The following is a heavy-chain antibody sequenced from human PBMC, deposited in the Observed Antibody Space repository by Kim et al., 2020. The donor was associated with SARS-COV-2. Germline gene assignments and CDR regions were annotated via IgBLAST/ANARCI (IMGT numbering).Heavy chain of an antibody. D-gene: IGHD2-15*01. CDR2: IVGSGTT. J-gene: IGHJ1*01. Sequence: GGSLRLSCAASGFTFSSYTMLWVRQAPGKGLEWVSSIVGSGTTYYADSVKGRFTISRDNSKSTLYLQMNSLRAEETAVYYCLGNCCWGQGALVNVCS. CDR1: GFTFSSYT. CDR3: LGNCC. V-gene: IGHV3-23*01.